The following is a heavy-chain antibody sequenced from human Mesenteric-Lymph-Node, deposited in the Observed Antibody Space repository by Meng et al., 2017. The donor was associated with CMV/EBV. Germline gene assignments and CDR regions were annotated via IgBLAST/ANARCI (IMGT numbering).Heavy chain of an antibody. Sequence: GESLKISCAASGFTFSSYWLHWVRQAPGKGLEWVSSISSSSSYIYYADSVKGRFTISRDNAKNSLYLQMNSLRAEDTAVYYCATSNGDYLNWFDPWGQGTLVTVSS. CDR3: ATSNGDYLNWFDP. J-gene: IGHJ5*02. CDR1: GFTFSSYW. D-gene: IGHD4-17*01. CDR2: ISSSSSYI. V-gene: IGHV3-21*01.